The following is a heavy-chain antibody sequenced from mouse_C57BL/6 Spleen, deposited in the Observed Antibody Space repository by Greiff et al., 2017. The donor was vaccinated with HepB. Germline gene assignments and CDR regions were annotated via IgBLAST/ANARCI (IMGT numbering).Heavy chain of an antibody. CDR3: AREGDYDDY. CDR2: IYPRSGNT. Sequence: VKLVESGAELARPGASVKLSCKASGYTFTSYGISWVKQRTGQGLEWIGEIYPRSGNTYYNEKFKGKATLPADKSSSTADMELRSLTSEDSAVYFCAREGDYDDYWGQGTTLTVSS. J-gene: IGHJ2*01. D-gene: IGHD2-4*01. CDR1: GYTFTSYG. V-gene: IGHV1-81*01.